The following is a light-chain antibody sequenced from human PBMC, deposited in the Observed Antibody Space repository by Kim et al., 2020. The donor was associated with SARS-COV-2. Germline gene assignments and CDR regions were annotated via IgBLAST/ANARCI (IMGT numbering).Light chain of an antibody. V-gene: IGLV3-19*01. J-gene: IGLJ2*01. CDR2: GKN. Sequence: ALGQTVRITCQGDSLRSYYASWYQQKPGQAPVLVIYGKNNRPSGIPDRFSGSSSGNTASLTITGAQAEDEADYYCNSRDSSGNHRFGGGTQLTVL. CDR1: SLRSYY. CDR3: NSRDSSGNHR.